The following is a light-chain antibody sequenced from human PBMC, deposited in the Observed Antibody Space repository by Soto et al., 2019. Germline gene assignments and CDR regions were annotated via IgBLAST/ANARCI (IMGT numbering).Light chain of an antibody. J-gene: IGKJ1*01. CDR2: AAS. Sequence: AIQMTQSPSSLSASVGDRGTITCRASQGIRNDLGWYQQKPGKAPKLLIYAASSLQSGVPSRFSGSGSGTDFTLTISSLQPDDFATYYCQQYDTAWTFGQGTKVDI. CDR3: QQYDTAWT. V-gene: IGKV1-6*01. CDR1: QGIRND.